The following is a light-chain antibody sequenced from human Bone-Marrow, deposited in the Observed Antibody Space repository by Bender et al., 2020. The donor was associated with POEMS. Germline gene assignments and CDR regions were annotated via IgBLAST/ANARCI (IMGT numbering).Light chain of an antibody. CDR1: SSDVGNYNL. Sequence: QSALTQPASVSGSPGQSITISCTGTSSDVGNYNLVSWYQHHPGTAPELMIYDVTNRPSRVSSRFSGSKSANTASLTISGLQPEDEADYYCSSYSASNTYVFGTGTQVTVL. CDR2: DVT. CDR3: SSYSASNTYV. V-gene: IGLV2-14*02. J-gene: IGLJ1*01.